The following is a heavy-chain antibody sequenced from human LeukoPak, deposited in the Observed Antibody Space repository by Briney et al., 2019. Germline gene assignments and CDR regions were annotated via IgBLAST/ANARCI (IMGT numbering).Heavy chain of an antibody. CDR2: IYYSGST. Sequence: SSETLSLTCTVSGGSISSGGYYWSWIRQHPGKGLEWIGYIYYSGSTYYNPSLKSRVTISVDTSKNQFSLKLSSVTAADTAVYYCARASGGGYYFDYWGQGTLVTVSS. V-gene: IGHV4-31*03. J-gene: IGHJ4*02. CDR1: GGSISSGGYY. D-gene: IGHD2-15*01. CDR3: ARASGGGYYFDY.